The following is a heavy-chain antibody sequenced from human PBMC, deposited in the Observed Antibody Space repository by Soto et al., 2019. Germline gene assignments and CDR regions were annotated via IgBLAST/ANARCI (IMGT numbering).Heavy chain of an antibody. CDR3: ARAVYYDFWRGYPPPTYYYYYGMDF. Sequence: ASVKVACKASGYTFTSYGIRWVRQAPGQGLEWMGWISAYNGTTNYAQKLQGRVTMTTDTSTSTAYMELRSLRSDDTAVYYCARAVYYDFWRGYPPPTYYYYYGMDFWGQGARVTVSS. J-gene: IGHJ6*02. CDR1: GYTFTSYG. CDR2: ISAYNGTT. V-gene: IGHV1-18*04. D-gene: IGHD3-3*01.